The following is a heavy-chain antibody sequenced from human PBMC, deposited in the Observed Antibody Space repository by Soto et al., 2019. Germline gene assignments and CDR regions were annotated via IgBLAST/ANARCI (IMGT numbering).Heavy chain of an antibody. J-gene: IGHJ5*01. CDR1: GFTFSSYA. Sequence: GGSLRLSCAASGFTFSSYAMSWVRQAPGKGLEWVSAISGSGGSTYYADSAKGRFTISRDNSKNTLYLQMNSLRAGDTAVYYCAKAPLPSNTSPRGVFDSCAQGTLVTVSS. CDR2: ISGSGGST. CDR3: AKAPLPSNTSPRGVFDS. D-gene: IGHD2-2*01. V-gene: IGHV3-23*01.